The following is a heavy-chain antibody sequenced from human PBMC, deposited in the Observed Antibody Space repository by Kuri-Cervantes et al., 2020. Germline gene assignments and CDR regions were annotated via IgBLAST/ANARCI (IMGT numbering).Heavy chain of an antibody. V-gene: IGHV3-30*02. J-gene: IGHJ6*03. CDR2: IRYDGSNK. CDR3: AKDKLAVANWDYYYYMDV. Sequence: GESLKISCAASGFTFSSYAMHWVRQAPGKGLEWVAFIRYDGSNKYYADSVQGRFTISRDNSKNTLYLQMNSLRAEDTALYYCAKDKLAVANWDYYYYMDVWGKGPTVTVSS. CDR1: GFTFSSYA. D-gene: IGHD6-19*01.